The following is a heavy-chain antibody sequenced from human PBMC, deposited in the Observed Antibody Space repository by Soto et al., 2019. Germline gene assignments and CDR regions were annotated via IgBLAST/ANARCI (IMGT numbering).Heavy chain of an antibody. D-gene: IGHD4-4*01. Sequence: GGSLILSCAASGFTFRNSWMHWVRQAPGNGLEWVGNINQDGSEQYFLDSVKGRFTISRDNAKNSLFLQMNSLRAEDTAIYYCTRGVFPYSGWFDRWGQGALVTVSS. J-gene: IGHJ5*02. CDR1: GFTFRNSW. CDR2: INQDGSEQ. CDR3: TRGVFPYSGWFDR. V-gene: IGHV3-7*03.